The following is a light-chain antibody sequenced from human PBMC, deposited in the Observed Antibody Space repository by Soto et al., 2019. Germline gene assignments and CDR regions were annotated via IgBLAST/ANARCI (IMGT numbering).Light chain of an antibody. J-gene: IGKJ1*01. CDR1: QYINTR. Sequence: EIVLTQSPATLSSFPGDRVTLSCRASQYINTRLAWYQHRPGQAPRLLIYQTSIRAAGIPARFSASGTGTDVTLTISEVQPEDFAVYYCHQRQSWPRTFGQGTKVDI. CDR3: HQRQSWPRT. CDR2: QTS. V-gene: IGKV3-11*01.